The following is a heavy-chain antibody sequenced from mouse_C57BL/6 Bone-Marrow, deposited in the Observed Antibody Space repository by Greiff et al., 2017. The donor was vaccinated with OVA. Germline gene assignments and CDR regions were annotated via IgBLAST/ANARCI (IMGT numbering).Heavy chain of an antibody. J-gene: IGHJ3*01. CDR2: IRSKSNNYAT. CDR3: VRPDDDGYYSFAY. CDR1: GFSFNTYA. V-gene: IGHV10-1*01. Sequence: GGGLVQPKGSLKLSCAASGFSFNTYALNWVRQAPGKGLEWVARIRSKSNNYATYYADSVKDRFTISRDDSESMLYLQMSNLKTEDTAMYYCVRPDDDGYYSFAYWGQGTLVTVSA. D-gene: IGHD2-3*01.